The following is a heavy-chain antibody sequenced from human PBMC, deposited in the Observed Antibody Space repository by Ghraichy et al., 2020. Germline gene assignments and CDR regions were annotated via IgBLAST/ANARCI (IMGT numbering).Heavy chain of an antibody. CDR3: VKENGDYIFSAFDI. CDR1: GFTFRTYG. J-gene: IGHJ3*02. V-gene: IGHV3-23*01. D-gene: IGHD4-17*01. CDR2: ISGSGGIT. Sequence: GVLRLSCEASGFTFRTYGMSWVRQAPGKGLEWVSSISGSGGITYYADSVKGRFTTSRDNFKETLYLQMHSLRAEDTAIYYCVKENGDYIFSAFDIWGQGTVVTVSS.